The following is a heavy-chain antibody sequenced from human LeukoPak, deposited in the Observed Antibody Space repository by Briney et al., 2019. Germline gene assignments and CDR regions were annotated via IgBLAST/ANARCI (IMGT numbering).Heavy chain of an antibody. Sequence: GESLKISCKGSGYSFTDYWIGWVRQMPEKGLEWMGVIYPGDSDTRYSPSFQGQVTISADKSISTAYLQWSSLKASDTAMYYCAREAFGVGNWFDPWGQGTLVTVSS. V-gene: IGHV5-51*01. CDR3: AREAFGVGNWFDP. CDR1: GYSFTDYW. CDR2: IYPGDSDT. D-gene: IGHD3-10*01. J-gene: IGHJ5*02.